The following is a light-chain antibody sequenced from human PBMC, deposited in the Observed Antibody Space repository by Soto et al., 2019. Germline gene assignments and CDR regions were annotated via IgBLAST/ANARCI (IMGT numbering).Light chain of an antibody. CDR1: QSVSSSY. CDR3: QQYGSSPRT. J-gene: IGKJ1*01. V-gene: IGKV3-20*01. CDR2: GAS. Sequence: EIVLTQSPGTLSLSPGGRATLSCRASQSVSSSYLAWYQQKPGQAPRLLIYGASSRATGIPDRFSGSGSGTDFTLTISRLEPEDFAVYYCQQYGSSPRTFGQGTKVDI.